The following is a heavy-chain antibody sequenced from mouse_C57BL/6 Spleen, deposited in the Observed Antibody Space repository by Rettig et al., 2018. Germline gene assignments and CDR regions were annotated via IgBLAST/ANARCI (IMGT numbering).Heavy chain of an antibody. J-gene: IGHJ1*03. D-gene: IGHD1-1*01. CDR3: ARIRYYGSHWYFDV. V-gene: IGHV8-8*01. CDR2: DK. Sequence: DKYYNPALKSRLTISKDTSKNQVFLKIANVDTADTATYYCARIRYYGSHWYFDVWGTGTTVTVSS.